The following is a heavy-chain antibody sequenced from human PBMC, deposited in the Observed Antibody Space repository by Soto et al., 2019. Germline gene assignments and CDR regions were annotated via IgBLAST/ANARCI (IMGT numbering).Heavy chain of an antibody. CDR1: GFTFSSYG. CDR2: ISYDGSNK. CDR3: AKDSGHRRNIYYYYGMDV. V-gene: IGHV3-30*18. D-gene: IGHD6-19*01. J-gene: IGHJ6*02. Sequence: GGSLRLSCAASGFTFSSYGMHWVRQAPGKGLEWVAVISYDGSNKYYADSVKGRFTISRDNSKNTLYLQMNSLRAEDTAVYYCAKDSGHRRNIYYYYGMDVWGQGTTVTVSS.